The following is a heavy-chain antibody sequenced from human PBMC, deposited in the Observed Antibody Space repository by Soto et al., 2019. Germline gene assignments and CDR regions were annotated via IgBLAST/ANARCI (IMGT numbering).Heavy chain of an antibody. CDR2: ISGSGGST. J-gene: IGHJ3*02. CDR1: GFTFSSYA. V-gene: IGHV3-23*01. D-gene: IGHD5-18*01. CDR3: AKEAELRENSYGVDAFDI. Sequence: EVQLLESGGGLVQPGGSLRLSCAASGFTFSSYAMSWVRQAPGKGLEWVSGISGSGGSTYYADSVKGRFTISRDSAKNTLFLQMNSLRVEDAAVYYCAKEAELRENSYGVDAFDIWGQGTMVTVSS.